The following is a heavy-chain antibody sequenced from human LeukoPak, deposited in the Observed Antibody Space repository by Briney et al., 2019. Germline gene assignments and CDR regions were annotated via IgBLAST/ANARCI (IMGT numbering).Heavy chain of an antibody. CDR3: ARVIGRGVEFGDY. D-gene: IGHD3-10*01. CDR2: ISAYNGNT. V-gene: IGHV1-18*01. J-gene: IGHJ4*02. Sequence: GASVKVSCKASGYTSNSYGISWVRQAPGQGLEWMGWISAYNGNTNYAQDLQGRVTMTTDTSTNTAYMELGSLTSDDTAVYFCARVIGRGVEFGDYWGQGTLVTVSS. CDR1: GYTSNSYG.